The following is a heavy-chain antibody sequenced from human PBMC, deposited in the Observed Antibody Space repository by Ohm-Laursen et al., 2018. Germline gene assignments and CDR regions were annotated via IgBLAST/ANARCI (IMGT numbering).Heavy chain of an antibody. CDR3: ARDLPEDSSWYADY. Sequence: SLRLSCSASGFTFSDYWMTWVRQAPGKGLEWVANIKKDGSEKYYVDSVKGRFTISRDNANNSVYLQMNSLRAEDTAVYYCARDLPEDSSWYADYWGQGTLVTVSP. V-gene: IGHV3-7*01. CDR1: GFTFSDYW. D-gene: IGHD6-13*01. J-gene: IGHJ4*02. CDR2: IKKDGSEK.